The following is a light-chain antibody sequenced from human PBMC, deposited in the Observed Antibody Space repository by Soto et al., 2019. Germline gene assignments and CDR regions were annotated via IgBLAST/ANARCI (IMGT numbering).Light chain of an antibody. CDR3: SSYTSSSTYVV. CDR1: SRDVGGYNY. J-gene: IGLJ2*01. Sequence: QSVLTQPASVSGSPGQSITISCTGTSRDVGGYNYVSWYQKRPGKAPKLMIYEVSNRPSGVSNRFSGSKSGNTASLTISGLQAEDEADYYCSSYTSSSTYVVFGGGTKLTVL. CDR2: EVS. V-gene: IGLV2-14*01.